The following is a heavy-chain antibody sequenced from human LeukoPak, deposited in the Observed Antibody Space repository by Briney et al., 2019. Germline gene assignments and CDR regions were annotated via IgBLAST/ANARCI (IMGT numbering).Heavy chain of an antibody. CDR3: ARIQVASQY. J-gene: IGHJ4*02. CDR2: INYSGST. V-gene: IGHV4-34*01. D-gene: IGHD5-12*01. Sequence: SETLSLTCAVYSGSFSGYYWTWIRQPPGKGLEWIGEINYSGSTNYNPSLKSRVTISVDTSKNQFSLKLSSVTAADTAVYYCARIQVASQYWGQGTLVTVSS. CDR1: SGSFSGYY.